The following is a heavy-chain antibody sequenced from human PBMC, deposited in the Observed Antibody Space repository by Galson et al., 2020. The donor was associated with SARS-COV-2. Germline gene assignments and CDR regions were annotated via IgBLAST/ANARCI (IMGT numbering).Heavy chain of an antibody. CDR2: IKPGGGPT. J-gene: IGHJ4*02. V-gene: IGHV1-46*01. Sequence: ASVKVSCKPSGYSFTTYYIHWVRQAPGQGFEWTGSIKPGGGPTNHAQRFQGRVTLTGDTSTSTVYMELSSLRSEDTAVYYCARADYYDSSSGTSYYFDFWGQGALVTVSS. D-gene: IGHD3-22*01. CDR3: ARADYYDSSSGTSYYFDF. CDR1: GYSFTTYY.